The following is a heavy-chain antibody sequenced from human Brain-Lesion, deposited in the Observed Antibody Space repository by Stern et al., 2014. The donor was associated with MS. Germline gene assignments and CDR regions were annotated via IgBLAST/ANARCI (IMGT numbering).Heavy chain of an antibody. CDR2: ISGRGGPT. CDR3: AKWPHHIAVAGTRYFQH. V-gene: IGHV3-23*04. CDR1: GFSFSTYA. J-gene: IGHJ1*01. Sequence: EVQLVESGGGLVQPGGSLRLSCAASGFSFSTYAMRWVRQTPGKGLQWVSCISGRGGPTYYADSVKGRFTISRANSQNTLYLQMDSLRADDTAVYYCAKWPHHIAVAGTRYFQHWGQGTLVTVSS. D-gene: IGHD6-19*01.